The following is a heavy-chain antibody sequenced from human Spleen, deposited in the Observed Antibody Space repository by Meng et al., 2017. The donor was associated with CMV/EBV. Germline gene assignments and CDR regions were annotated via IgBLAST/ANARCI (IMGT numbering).Heavy chain of an antibody. CDR2: IDYSGRT. CDR1: GGSFNGYY. V-gene: IGHV4-34*01. Sequence: TLSLCCAVYGGSFNGYYWSRIRQPPGKGLEWIVEIDYSGRTNYDPSLKSRVTILVDMSKNQFSLKLHSVTAADTAVYYCARGRKVDSWGQGTLVTVSS. CDR3: ARGRKVDS. J-gene: IGHJ4*02.